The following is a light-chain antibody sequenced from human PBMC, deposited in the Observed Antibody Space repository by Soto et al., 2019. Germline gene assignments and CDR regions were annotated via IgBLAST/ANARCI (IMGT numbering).Light chain of an antibody. J-gene: IGKJ2*01. CDR2: DAS. CDR3: QQYDTYINS. V-gene: IGKV1-5*01. CDR1: QSIRNW. Sequence: IQMTQSPSTLSASVGDRVTITCRASQSIRNWLAWYQQKPGKAPKLLIYDASSLESGVPSRFSGSGSGTDFTLTISSLQPDDFATYYCQQYDTYINSFGQGTNLEIK.